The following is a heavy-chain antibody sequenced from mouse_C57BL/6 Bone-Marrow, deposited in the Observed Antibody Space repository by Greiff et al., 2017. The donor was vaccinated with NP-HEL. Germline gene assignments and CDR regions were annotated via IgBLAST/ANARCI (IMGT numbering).Heavy chain of an antibody. CDR1: GYAFSSYW. Sequence: QVQLVESGAELVKPGASVKISCKASGYAFSSYWMNWVKQRPGKGLEWIGQIYPGDGDTNYNGKFKGKATLTADKSSSTAYMQLSSQTSEDSAVYFCAREVHSGFAYWGQGTLVTVSA. V-gene: IGHV1-80*01. CDR2: IYPGDGDT. CDR3: AREVHSGFAY. J-gene: IGHJ3*01.